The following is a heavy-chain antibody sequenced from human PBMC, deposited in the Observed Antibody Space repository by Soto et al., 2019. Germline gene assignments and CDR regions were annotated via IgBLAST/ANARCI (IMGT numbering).Heavy chain of an antibody. CDR1: GGSISSYY. CDR2: IYYSGST. CDR3: ARDRLNGWFDP. V-gene: IGHV4-59*01. J-gene: IGHJ5*02. Sequence: SETLSLTCTVSGGSISSYYWSWIRQPPGKGLEWIGYIYYSGSTNYNPSLKSRVTISVDTSKNQFSLKLSSVTAADTAVYYCARDRLNGWFDPWGQGTLVTVSS.